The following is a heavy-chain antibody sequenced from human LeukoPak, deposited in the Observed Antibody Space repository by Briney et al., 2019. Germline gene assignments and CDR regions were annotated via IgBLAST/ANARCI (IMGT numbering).Heavy chain of an antibody. CDR3: AKAYGSGSRPFPFDY. V-gene: IGHV3-23*01. D-gene: IGHD3-10*01. CDR2: ISGSGGST. J-gene: IGHJ4*02. CDR1: GFTFSSYA. Sequence: GGSLRLSCAASGFTFSSYAMSWVRQAPGKGLGWVSAISGSGGSTYYADSVKGRFTISRDNSKNTLYLQMNSLRAEDTAVYYCAKAYGSGSRPFPFDYWGQGTLVTVSS.